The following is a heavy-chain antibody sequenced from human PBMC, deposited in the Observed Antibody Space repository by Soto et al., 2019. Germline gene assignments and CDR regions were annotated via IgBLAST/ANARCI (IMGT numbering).Heavy chain of an antibody. V-gene: IGHV4-31*03. Sequence: SETLSLTCTVSGGSISSGGYYWSWIRQHPGKGLEWIGYIYYSGSTYYNPSLKSRVTISVDTSKNQFSLKLSSATAADTAVYYCARGFSLLFSATYFDYWGQGTLVTVSS. D-gene: IGHD3-10*02. J-gene: IGHJ4*02. CDR2: IYYSGST. CDR3: ARGFSLLFSATYFDY. CDR1: GGSISSGGYY.